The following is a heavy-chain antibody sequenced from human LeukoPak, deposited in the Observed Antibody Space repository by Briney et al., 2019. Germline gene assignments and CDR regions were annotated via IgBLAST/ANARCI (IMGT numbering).Heavy chain of an antibody. J-gene: IGHJ4*02. CDR1: GGSISSYY. V-gene: IGHV4-38-2*02. Sequence: PSETLSLTCTVSGGSISSYYWGWIRQPPGKGLEWIGNIYHSGSTYYNPSLKSRVTISVDTSKNQFSLKLSSVTAADTAVYYCARVITMVRGVLDYWGQGALVTVSS. CDR3: ARVITMVRGVLDY. D-gene: IGHD3-10*01. CDR2: IYHSGST.